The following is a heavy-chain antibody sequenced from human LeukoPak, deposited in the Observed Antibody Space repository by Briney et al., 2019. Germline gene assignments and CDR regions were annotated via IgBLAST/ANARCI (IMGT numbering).Heavy chain of an antibody. V-gene: IGHV3-49*03. J-gene: IGHJ4*02. CDR1: GFTFGDYA. CDR2: IRSKAYGGTT. Sequence: GGSLRLSCTASGFTFGDYAMSWFRQAPRKGREWVGFIRSKAYGGTTEYAASVKGRFNISRDDSKSIAYLQMNRLKTEDTAVYYCTRDQGFEVMFDYWGQGTLVTVSS. CDR3: TRDQGFEVMFDY. D-gene: IGHD3-16*01.